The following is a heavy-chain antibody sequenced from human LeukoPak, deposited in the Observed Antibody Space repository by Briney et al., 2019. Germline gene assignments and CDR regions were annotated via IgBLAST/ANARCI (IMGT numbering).Heavy chain of an antibody. V-gene: IGHV3-23*01. Sequence: GGSLRLSCAASGFTFSSYSMSWVRQAPGKWLEWVSAISGSGGSTYYADSVKGRFTISRDNSKNTLYLQMNSLRAEDTAVYYCAKDQSNWNEVFDYWGQGTLVTVSS. CDR2: ISGSGGST. J-gene: IGHJ4*02. CDR3: AKDQSNWNEVFDY. CDR1: GFTFSSYS. D-gene: IGHD1-1*01.